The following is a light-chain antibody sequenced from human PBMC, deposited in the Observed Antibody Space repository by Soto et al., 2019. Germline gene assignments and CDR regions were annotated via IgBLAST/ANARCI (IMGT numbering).Light chain of an antibody. Sequence: EIVLTQSPATLSLSPGERATLSCRASQSGSRHLAWYQQRPGQPPRLLIYATSNRATVIPARFSGSGSGTDFTLTISSVDPEDSAVYCCQQRTNWPTFGPGTKVDIK. V-gene: IGKV3-11*01. J-gene: IGKJ3*01. CDR3: QQRTNWPT. CDR2: ATS. CDR1: QSGSRH.